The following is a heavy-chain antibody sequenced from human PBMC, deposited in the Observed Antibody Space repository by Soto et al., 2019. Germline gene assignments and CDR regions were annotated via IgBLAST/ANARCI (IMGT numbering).Heavy chain of an antibody. CDR1: GGSIGSSTYY. CDR2: VYHTGTT. D-gene: IGHD6-6*01. CDR3: ARPHYSSSSHFDY. Sequence: SETLSLTCTVSGGSIGSSTYYWSWIRQPPGKGLEWIGSVYHTGTTYYNPSLKSPVTISVDTSKNQFSLKLTSVTAADTAVYYCARPHYSSSSHFDYWGQGTLVTVDS. V-gene: IGHV4-39*01. J-gene: IGHJ4*02.